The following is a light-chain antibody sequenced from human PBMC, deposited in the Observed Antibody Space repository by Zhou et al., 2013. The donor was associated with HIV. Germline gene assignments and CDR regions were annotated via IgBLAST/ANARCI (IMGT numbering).Light chain of an antibody. CDR2: GAS. Sequence: EIVMTQSPATLSVSPGESATLSCRASQTVSNRNLAWYQQKPGQAPRLLIFGASSRATGIPDRFSGSGSGTDFTLTISRLEPEDFAVYCCQQYGSSPRTFGQGTKVKSN. CDR1: QTVSNRN. J-gene: IGKJ1*01. V-gene: IGKV3-20*01. CDR3: QQYGSSPRT.